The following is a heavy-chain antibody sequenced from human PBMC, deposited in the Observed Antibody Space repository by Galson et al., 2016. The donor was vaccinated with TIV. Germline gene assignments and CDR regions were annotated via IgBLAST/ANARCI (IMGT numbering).Heavy chain of an antibody. CDR1: GFTFNNYA. CDR3: AKRRNYGGDALES. D-gene: IGHD4-23*01. Sequence: SLRLSCAASGFTFNNYAMRWVRQAPGKGLEWVSGISGSGGITYIAESVKGRFAISRDNSRDTLYLQLNSLRAEDTAVYYCAKRRNYGGDALESWGQGTMVTVSS. V-gene: IGHV3-23*01. J-gene: IGHJ3*02. CDR2: ISGSGGIT.